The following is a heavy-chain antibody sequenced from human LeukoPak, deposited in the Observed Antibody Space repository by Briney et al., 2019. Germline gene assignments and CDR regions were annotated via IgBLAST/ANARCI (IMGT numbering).Heavy chain of an antibody. CDR1: GFTFSSYE. J-gene: IGHJ4*02. V-gene: IGHV3-48*03. Sequence: QPGGSLRLSCAASGFTFSSYEMNWVRQAPGKGLEWVSYTSSSGSTIYYADSVKGRFTISRDNAKKSLYLRMNSLRAEDTAVYCARVPTVGSGGYQFDYWGQGTLVTVSS. CDR3: ARVPTVGSGGYQFDY. CDR2: TSSSGSTI. D-gene: IGHD2-15*01.